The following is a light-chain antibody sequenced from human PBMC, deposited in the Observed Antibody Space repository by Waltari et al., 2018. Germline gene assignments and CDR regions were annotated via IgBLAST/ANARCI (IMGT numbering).Light chain of an antibody. V-gene: IGKV3-11*01. CDR2: DVD. Sequence: EIVLTQSPATLSVSPGERATVPCRVSQNVSIFLAWYQHKPGQAPRLISYDVDNSATCIPPRFSGSGSGTDFTLTISRFESEDSAVYSCQQRSIWPPITFGQGTRLEIK. CDR1: QNVSIF. CDR3: QQRSIWPPIT. J-gene: IGKJ5*01.